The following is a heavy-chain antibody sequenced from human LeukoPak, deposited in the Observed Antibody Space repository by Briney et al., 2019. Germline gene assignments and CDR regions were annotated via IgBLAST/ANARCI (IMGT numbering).Heavy chain of an antibody. CDR3: ARVRITMIVVVIPPLDY. CDR1: GFTFSSYE. J-gene: IGHJ4*02. CDR2: ISSSGSTI. D-gene: IGHD3-22*01. V-gene: IGHV3-48*03. Sequence: GGSPRLSCAASGFTFSSYEMNWVRQAPGKGLEWVSYISSSGSTIYYADSVKGRFTISRDNAKNSLYLQMNSLRAEDTAVYYCARVRITMIVVVIPPLDYWGQGTLVTVSS.